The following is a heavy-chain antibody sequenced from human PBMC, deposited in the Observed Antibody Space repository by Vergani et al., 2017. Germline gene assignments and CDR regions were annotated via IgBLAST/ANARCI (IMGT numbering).Heavy chain of an antibody. CDR2: VFHSGSA. CDR1: GYSISRGYY. V-gene: IGHV4-38-2*02. CDR3: ARQFWVSQGVGAFET. D-gene: IGHD3-16*01. Sequence: QVQLQESGPGLVKPSETLSLTCSVSGYSISRGYYWGWIRQPPGKGLEWIATVFHSGSAYSNPSLRLRVTISVETSKNQFSLRLTTLTAADTAVYYCARQFWVSQGVGAFETWGRGTEVSVSS. J-gene: IGHJ3*02.